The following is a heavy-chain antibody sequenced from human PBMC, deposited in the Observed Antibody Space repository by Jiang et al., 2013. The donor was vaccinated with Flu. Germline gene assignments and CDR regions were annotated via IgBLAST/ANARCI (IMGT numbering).Heavy chain of an antibody. J-gene: IGHJ4*02. D-gene: IGHD3-3*01. V-gene: IGHV1-2*02. Sequence: SGAEVKKPGASVKVSCKASGYTFTDYYMHWVRQAPGQGLEWMGWINPKSGGTNYAQNFQGRVTMTRDTSISTAYMELSRLTYDDTAVYYCARGVSLNFWSGYYFDYWGQGTLVTVSS. CDR1: GYTFTDYY. CDR2: INPKSGGT. CDR3: ARGVSLNFWSGYYFDY.